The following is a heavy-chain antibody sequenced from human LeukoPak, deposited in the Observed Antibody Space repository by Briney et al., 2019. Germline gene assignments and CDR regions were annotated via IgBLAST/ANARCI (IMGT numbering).Heavy chain of an antibody. Sequence: GGSLRLSCAASGFTVSDYYMSWIRQAPGKGLEWVSYISSSSSYTNYADSVKGRFTISRDNAKNSLYLQMNSLRAEDTAVYYCASMTRRDGYNYDYWGQGTLVTVSS. CDR2: ISSSSSYT. CDR1: GFTVSDYY. D-gene: IGHD5-24*01. J-gene: IGHJ4*02. CDR3: ASMTRRDGYNYDY. V-gene: IGHV3-11*03.